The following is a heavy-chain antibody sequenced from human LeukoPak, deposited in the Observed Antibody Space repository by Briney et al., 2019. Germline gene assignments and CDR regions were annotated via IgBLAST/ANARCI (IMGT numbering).Heavy chain of an antibody. CDR2: IYPGDSDT. CDR1: EYSFTSYW. Sequence: GESLKISCKGSEYSFTSYWIGWVRQMPGKGLEWMGIIYPGDSDTRYSPSFQGQVTISADKSISTAYLQWGSLKASDTAMYYCARLSALRGSYHPFDYWGQGTLVTVSS. J-gene: IGHJ4*02. V-gene: IGHV5-51*01. CDR3: ARLSALRGSYHPFDY. D-gene: IGHD3-16*02.